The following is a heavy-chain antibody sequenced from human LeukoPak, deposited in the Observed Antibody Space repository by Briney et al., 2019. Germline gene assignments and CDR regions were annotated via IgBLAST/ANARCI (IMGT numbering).Heavy chain of an antibody. CDR2: ISDSGDRA. CDR3: AKQTTGYSGSGVDF. V-gene: IGHV3-23*01. D-gene: IGHD3-10*01. J-gene: IGHJ4*02. CDR1: GFTFSSYA. Sequence: GGSLRLSCAASGFTFSSYAMSWVRQAPGKGLEWVSGISDSGDRAHYADSVKGRFTISRDNSKNTLYLQMNSLRAEDTAVYFCAKQTTGYSGSGVDFWGQGTLVTVSS.